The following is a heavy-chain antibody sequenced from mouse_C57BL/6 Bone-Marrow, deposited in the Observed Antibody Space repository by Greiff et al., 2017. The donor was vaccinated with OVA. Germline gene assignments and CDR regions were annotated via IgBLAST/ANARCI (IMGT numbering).Heavy chain of an antibody. D-gene: IGHD2-1*01. V-gene: IGHV1-54*01. J-gene: IGHJ4*01. CDR1: GYAFTNYL. Sequence: QVQLQQSGAELVRPGTSVKVSCKASGYAFTNYLIEWVTQRPGPGLEWIGVINPGSGGTNYNEKFKGKATLTADTSSSTAYMQLSSLTSEDSAVYFCAIWGGNPYAMDDWGQGTSVTVAS. CDR3: AIWGGNPYAMDD. CDR2: INPGSGGT.